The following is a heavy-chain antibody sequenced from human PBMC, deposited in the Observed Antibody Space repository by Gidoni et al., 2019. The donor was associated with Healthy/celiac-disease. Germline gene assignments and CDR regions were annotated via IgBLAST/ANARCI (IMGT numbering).Heavy chain of an antibody. CDR3: AKDARGYYYDSSGYSSYFDY. CDR1: GFTFDDYA. J-gene: IGHJ4*02. D-gene: IGHD3-22*01. CDR2: ISWNSGSI. Sequence: EVQLVESGGGLVQPGRSLRLSCAASGFTFDDYAMHWVRQATGKGMEWVSGISWNSGSIGYADSVKGRFTISRDNAKNSLYLQMNSLRAEDTALYYCAKDARGYYYDSSGYSSYFDYWGQGTLVTVSS. V-gene: IGHV3-9*01.